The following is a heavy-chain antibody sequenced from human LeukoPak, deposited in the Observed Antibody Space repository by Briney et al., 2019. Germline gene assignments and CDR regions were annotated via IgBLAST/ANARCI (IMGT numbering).Heavy chain of an antibody. CDR1: GGSISSYY. V-gene: IGHV4-59*01. CDR2: IYYSGST. J-gene: IGHJ6*03. Sequence: KPSETLSLTCTVSGGSISSYYWSWIRQPPGKGLEWIAYIYYSGSTNYNPSLRSRVTISVDTSKNQFSLKLSSVTAADTAVYYCARGGDDSSDYYPPYYYYYYMDVWGKGTTVTISS. D-gene: IGHD3-22*01. CDR3: ARGGDDSSDYYPPYYYYYYMDV.